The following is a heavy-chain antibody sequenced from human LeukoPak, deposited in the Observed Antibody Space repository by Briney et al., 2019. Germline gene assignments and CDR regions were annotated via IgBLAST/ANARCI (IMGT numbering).Heavy chain of an antibody. CDR1: GGSISIYY. CDR2: IYYIGST. CDR3: ARPKITRDGYEYDSFDI. D-gene: IGHD5-18*01. V-gene: IGHV4-59*01. Sequence: SETLSLTCTVPGGSISIYYWSCIRPPPGKGLEWIGYIYYIGSTNYTASLKSRVTISVDTSKNQFSLKLSSVTAADTAVYYCARPKITRDGYEYDSFDIWGQGTMVTVSS. J-gene: IGHJ3*02.